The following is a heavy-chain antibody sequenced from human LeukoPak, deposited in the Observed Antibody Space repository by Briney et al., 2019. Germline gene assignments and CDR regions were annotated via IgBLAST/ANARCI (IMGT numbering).Heavy chain of an antibody. J-gene: IGHJ4*02. CDR3: ATTSYYYDSPDY. CDR1: GGSISSYY. Sequence: SETLSLTCTVSGGSISSYYWSWIRQPPGKGLEWIGYIYYSGSTNYNPSLKSRVTISVDTSKNQFSLKLSSVTAADTAVYYCATTSYYYDSPDYWGQGTLVTVSS. V-gene: IGHV4-59*08. D-gene: IGHD3-22*01. CDR2: IYYSGST.